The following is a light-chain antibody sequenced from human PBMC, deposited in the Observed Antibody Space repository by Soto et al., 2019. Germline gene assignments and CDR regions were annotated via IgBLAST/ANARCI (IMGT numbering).Light chain of an antibody. Sequence: DIQMTQFPSSVSASVGDTVTITCRASQDISSRLAWFQQKPGRAPKYVVQAASMLQSGFPSRFSGSGFGTDFTLTISSLQSEDFAVYYCQQYNNWPLTFGGGTKVDIK. CDR1: QDISSR. V-gene: IGKV1D-16*01. CDR2: AAS. CDR3: QQYNNWPLT. J-gene: IGKJ4*01.